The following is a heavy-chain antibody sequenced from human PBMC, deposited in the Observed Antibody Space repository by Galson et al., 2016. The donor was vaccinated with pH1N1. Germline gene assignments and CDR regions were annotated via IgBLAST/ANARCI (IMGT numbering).Heavy chain of an antibody. V-gene: IGHV3-53*01. D-gene: IGHD6-19*01. CDR1: GFSVSFSY. J-gene: IGHJ4*02. Sequence: SLRLSCAASGFSVSFSYLSWVRQAPGKGLEWVSIIYSGDTTYYTDSVKGRSTISRDISKNTLYLQMNSLRAEDTAVYYCAREGPVPGAFDYWGQGTLVTVSS. CDR2: IYSGDTT. CDR3: AREGPVPGAFDY.